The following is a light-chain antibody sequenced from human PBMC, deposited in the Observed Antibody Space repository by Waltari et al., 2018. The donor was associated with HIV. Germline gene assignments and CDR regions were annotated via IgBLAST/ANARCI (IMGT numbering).Light chain of an antibody. CDR1: NIAAGSYNR. CDR2: EVS. J-gene: IGLJ2*01. CDR3: SLYSIKNTYVI. V-gene: IGLV2-18*01. Sequence: QSALTQPPSVSGSPGQSVTISCPGTNIAAGSYNRVSWYQQTPGTAPKLIIYEVSHRPSGVPDRFSGSNSANTASLTISGLQPDDEADYYCSLYSIKNTYVIFGRGTRLTVL.